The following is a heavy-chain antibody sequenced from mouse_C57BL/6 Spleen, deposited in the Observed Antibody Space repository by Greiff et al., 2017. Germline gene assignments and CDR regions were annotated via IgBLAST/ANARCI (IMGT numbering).Heavy chain of an antibody. CDR3: ARREDGTWFAY. CDR2: ISDGGSYT. V-gene: IGHV5-4*03. Sequence: EVKVEESGGGLVKPGGSLKLSCAASGFTFSSYAMSWVRQTPEKRLEWVATISDGGSYTYYPDNVKGRFTISRDNAKNNLYLQMSHLKSEDTAMYYCARREDGTWFAYWGQGTLVTVSA. CDR1: GFTFSSYA. J-gene: IGHJ3*01. D-gene: IGHD2-3*01.